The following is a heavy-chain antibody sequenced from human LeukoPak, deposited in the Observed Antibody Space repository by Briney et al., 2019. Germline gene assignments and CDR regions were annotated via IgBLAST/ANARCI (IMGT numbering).Heavy chain of an antibody. J-gene: IGHJ4*02. D-gene: IGHD5-24*01. Sequence: GASVKVSCKASGYTFTSYGISWVRQAPGQGLEWMGWISTYNGNTKYAQNLQGRVTMTTDTSTSTAYMELRSLRSDDTAVYYCAREGDGYIYGDFDYWGQGTLVTVSS. CDR2: ISTYNGNT. V-gene: IGHV1-18*01. CDR3: AREGDGYIYGDFDY. CDR1: GYTFTSYG.